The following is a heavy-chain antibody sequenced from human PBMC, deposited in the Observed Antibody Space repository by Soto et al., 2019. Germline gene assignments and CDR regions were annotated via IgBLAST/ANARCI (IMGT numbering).Heavy chain of an antibody. CDR3: ARDSPTVPPPADSNYGMDV. CDR2: IKSDGSSI. Sequence: EVQLVESGGGLVQPGGSLRLSCAASGFAFSRYWMHWVRQAPGKGLVWVARIKSDGSSINYADSVRCLFTISRDNASNLLYLQMNNLGAADTAVYFCARDSPTVPPPADSNYGMDVWCQGTTVTVS. V-gene: IGHV3-74*01. D-gene: IGHD2-15*01. CDR1: GFAFSRYW. J-gene: IGHJ6*02.